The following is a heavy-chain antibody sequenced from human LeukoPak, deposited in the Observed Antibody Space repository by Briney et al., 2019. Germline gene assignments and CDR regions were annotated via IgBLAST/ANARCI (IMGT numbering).Heavy chain of an antibody. D-gene: IGHD3-22*01. J-gene: IGHJ4*02. Sequence: GESLKISCKGSGYSFTSCWIGWVRQLPGKGLEWMGIIYPGDSDTRYSPSFQGQVTISADNSISTAYLQWSSLKASDTAMYYCARPYYYDSSGYYFDYWGQGTLVTVSS. V-gene: IGHV5-51*01. CDR3: ARPYYYDSSGYYFDY. CDR2: IYPGDSDT. CDR1: GYSFTSCW.